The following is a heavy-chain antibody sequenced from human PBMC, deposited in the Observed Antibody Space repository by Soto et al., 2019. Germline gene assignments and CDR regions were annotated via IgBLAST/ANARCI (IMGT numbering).Heavy chain of an antibody. V-gene: IGHV1-69*06. CDR2: IIPIFGTA. D-gene: IGHD3-10*01. J-gene: IGHJ6*02. Sequence: SVKVSCKASGGTFSSYAISWVRQAPGQGLEWMGGIIPIFGTANYAQKFQGRVTITADKSTSTAYMELRSLRSEDTAVYYCARVGGVIAHVNMVRAPLDYYYYYGMDVWGQGTTVTVSS. CDR3: ARVGGVIAHVNMVRAPLDYYYYYGMDV. CDR1: GGTFSSYA.